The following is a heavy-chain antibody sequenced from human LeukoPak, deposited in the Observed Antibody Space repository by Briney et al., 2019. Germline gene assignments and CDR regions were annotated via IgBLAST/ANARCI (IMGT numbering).Heavy chain of an antibody. D-gene: IGHD4-11*01. J-gene: IGHJ6*02. V-gene: IGHV3-23*01. CDR1: GFTFSRYA. CDR2: ISGSGGRT. Sequence: GGSLRLSCAASGFTFSRYAMSWVRQGPGKGLEWVSAISGSGGRTDYADSVKGRFTISRDNSKNTLYLQMNSLRAEDTAAYYCAKDRDSNYVGPGSGYYFGMDVWGQGTTVTVSS. CDR3: AKDRDSNYVGPGSGYYFGMDV.